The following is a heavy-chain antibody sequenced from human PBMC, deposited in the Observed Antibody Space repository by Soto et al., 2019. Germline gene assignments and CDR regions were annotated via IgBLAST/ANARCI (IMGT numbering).Heavy chain of an antibody. CDR1: GGSISMGDYY. D-gene: IGHD2-15*01. CDR3: ARRPQDCSGGSCYLYFQT. CDR2: IDYSGSA. J-gene: IGHJ1*01. Sequence: PSETLSLTCTVSGGSISMGDYYWSWIRQPPGKGLEWIGYIDYSGSAYYNPSLKSRVTISVDTSKNRFFLKLSPVTAADTAVYYCARRPQDCSGGSCYLYFQTWGQGTLVTVSS. V-gene: IGHV4-30-4*01.